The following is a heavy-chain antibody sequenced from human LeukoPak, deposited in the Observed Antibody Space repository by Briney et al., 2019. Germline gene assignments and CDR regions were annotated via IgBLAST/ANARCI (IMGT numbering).Heavy chain of an antibody. D-gene: IGHD5-12*01. CDR2: IYHSGST. J-gene: IGHJ4*02. CDR3: ARACGYLRGYSGYDTIPNFDY. V-gene: IGHV4-30-2*01. Sequence: PSETLSLTCAVSGGSISSGGYSWSWIRQPPGKGLEWIGYIYHSGSTYYNPSLKSRVTISVDRSKNQFSLKLSSVTAADTAVYYCARACGYLRGYSGYDTIPNFDYWGQGTLVTVSS. CDR1: GGSISSGGYS.